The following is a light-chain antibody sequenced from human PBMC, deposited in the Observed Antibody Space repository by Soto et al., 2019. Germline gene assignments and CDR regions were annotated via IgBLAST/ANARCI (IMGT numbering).Light chain of an antibody. J-gene: IGLJ2*01. CDR2: DVT. CDR1: SSDVGGSNY. Sequence: QSVLTQPRSVSGSPGQSVTISCTGTSSDVGGSNYVSWYQQHPGKTPKLMMYDVTKRPSGVPDRFSGSKSGNTASLTISGLQAEDEADYYCCSYAGRYTLLFGGGTKVTVL. CDR3: CSYAGRYTLL. V-gene: IGLV2-11*01.